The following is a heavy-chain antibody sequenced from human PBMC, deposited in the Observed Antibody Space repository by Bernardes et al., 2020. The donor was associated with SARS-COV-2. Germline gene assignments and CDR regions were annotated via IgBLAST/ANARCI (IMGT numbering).Heavy chain of an antibody. Sequence: SETLSLTRAVSGYSISSSNWWGWIRQPPGKGLEWIGYIYYSGSTYYNPSLKSRVTMSVDTSKNQFSLKLSSVTAVDTAVYYCVRSGGTTVVTPFDYWGQGTLVPVSS. CDR1: GYSISSSNW. V-gene: IGHV4-28*01. CDR2: IYYSGST. J-gene: IGHJ4*02. CDR3: VRSGGTTVVTPFDY. D-gene: IGHD4-17*01.